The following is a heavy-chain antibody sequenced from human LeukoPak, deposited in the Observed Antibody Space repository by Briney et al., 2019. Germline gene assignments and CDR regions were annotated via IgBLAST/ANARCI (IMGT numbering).Heavy chain of an antibody. D-gene: IGHD6-19*01. CDR2: TYYSGST. J-gene: IGHJ4*02. CDR1: GGSISSYY. CDR3: ARNLGDGYSSGWYYFDY. Sequence: PSETLSLTCTVSGGSISSYYWSWIRQPPGKGLEWIGYTYYSGSTNYNPSLKSRVTISVDTSKNQFSLKLSSVTAADTAVYYCARNLGDGYSSGWYYFDYWGQGTLVTVSS. V-gene: IGHV4-59*01.